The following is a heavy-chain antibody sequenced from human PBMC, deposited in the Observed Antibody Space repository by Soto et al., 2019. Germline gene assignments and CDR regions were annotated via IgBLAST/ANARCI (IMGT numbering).Heavy chain of an antibody. CDR3: ARGPYTGVVIDY. CDR1: GFTFSSYG. CDR2: IWYDGSNK. D-gene: IGHD3-3*01. V-gene: IGHV3-33*01. Sequence: QVQLVESGGGVVQPGRSLRLSCAASGFTFSSYGMHWVRQAPGKGLEWVAVIWYDGSNKYYADSVKGRFTISRDNSKNTLYLQMNSLSAEDTAVYYCARGPYTGVVIDYWGQGTLVTVSS. J-gene: IGHJ4*02.